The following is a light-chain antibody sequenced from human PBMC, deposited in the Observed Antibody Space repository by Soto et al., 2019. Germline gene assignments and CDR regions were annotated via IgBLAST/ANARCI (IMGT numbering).Light chain of an antibody. J-gene: IGKJ2*01. CDR1: QSVSSS. Sequence: EIVMTQSPATLSVSPGERATLSCRASQSVSSSLACYQHKPGQAPRLLIYGAYVRATGIPGRFSGSGSGTEFTLTISSLQSEDFAAYYCQQYSNRYTFGQGTKLQIK. CDR3: QQYSNRYT. V-gene: IGKV3D-15*01. CDR2: GAY.